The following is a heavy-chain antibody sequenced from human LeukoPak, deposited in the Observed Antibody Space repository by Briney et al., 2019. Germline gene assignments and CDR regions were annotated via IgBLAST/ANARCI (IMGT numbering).Heavy chain of an antibody. Sequence: ATVKISCKASVYTFTDYYMHWVQPAPGKGLEWMGRVDPEDGETIYAEKFQGRVTITADTSTDTAYMELNSLRSKDTAVYYCATIPPTGYESSGYWGQGTLVTVSS. CDR1: VYTFTDYY. V-gene: IGHV1-69-2*01. CDR3: ATIPPTGYESSGY. D-gene: IGHD3-22*01. CDR2: VDPEDGET. J-gene: IGHJ4*02.